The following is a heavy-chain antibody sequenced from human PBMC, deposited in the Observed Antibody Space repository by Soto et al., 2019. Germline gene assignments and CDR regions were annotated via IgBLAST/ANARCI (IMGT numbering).Heavy chain of an antibody. CDR2: IIPIFGTA. CDR1: GYTFTSYA. Sequence: VKVSCKASGYTFTSYAMHWVRQAPGQGLEWMGGIIPIFGTANYAQKFQGRVTITADESTSTAYMELSSLRSEDTAVYYCARVRVFWSGYYGPYYYYYGMDVWGQGTTVTVSS. D-gene: IGHD3-3*01. V-gene: IGHV1-69*01. J-gene: IGHJ6*02. CDR3: ARVRVFWSGYYGPYYYYYGMDV.